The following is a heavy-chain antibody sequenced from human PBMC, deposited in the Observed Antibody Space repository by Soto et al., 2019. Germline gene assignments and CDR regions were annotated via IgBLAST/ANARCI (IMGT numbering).Heavy chain of an antibody. CDR2: IDYKGNT. CDR3: GRDYYGDYYFDS. V-gene: IGHV4-59*11. CDR1: GGSISTHY. J-gene: IGHJ4*02. Sequence: SETLSLTCTVSGGSISTHYWNWVRQPPGKGLEWIGYIDYKGNTKYNPSLKSRVTASVDTSNNQFSLNLSSVTAADTAVYHCGRDYYGDYYFDSWGQGILVTVSS. D-gene: IGHD4-17*01.